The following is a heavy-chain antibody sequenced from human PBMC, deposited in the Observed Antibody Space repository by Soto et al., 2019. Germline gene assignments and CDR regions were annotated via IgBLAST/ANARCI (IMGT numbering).Heavy chain of an antibody. CDR2: INHRGST. CDR3: ATSYFDFWSGYYRGYYFDY. Sequence: QVHLQQWGAGLLKPSETLSLTCAVYGGSFTGYYWSWIRQPPGKGLEWIGEINHRGSTNYNPSLRSRVTLSVDTSKNQSALKLTSVTAADTAVYYCATSYFDFWSGYYRGYYFDYWGQGTLVTVFS. D-gene: IGHD3-3*01. J-gene: IGHJ4*02. CDR1: GGSFTGYY. V-gene: IGHV4-34*01.